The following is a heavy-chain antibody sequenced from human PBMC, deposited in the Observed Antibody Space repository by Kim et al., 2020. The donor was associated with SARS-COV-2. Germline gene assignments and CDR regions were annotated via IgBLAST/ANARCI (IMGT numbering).Heavy chain of an antibody. D-gene: IGHD2-2*01. CDR3: AREYTYSSSRHSDY. CDR2: INTNGNYI. V-gene: IGHV3-21*01. J-gene: IGHJ4*02. Sequence: GGSLRLSCAASGFTFSDYSMNWVRQAPGKGLEWVSSINTNGNYIYYADSVKGRFTISRDNAKNSLYLQMNSLRAEDTALYFCAREYTYSSSRHSDYWGQGTLVTVSS. CDR1: GFTFSDYS.